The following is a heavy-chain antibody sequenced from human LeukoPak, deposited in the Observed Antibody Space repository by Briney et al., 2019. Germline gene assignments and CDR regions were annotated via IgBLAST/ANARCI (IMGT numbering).Heavy chain of an antibody. Sequence: QPGGSLRLSCAASGFTFSSYGMHWVRQAPGKGLEWVAVISYDGSNKYYADSVKGRFTISRDNSKNTLYLQMSSLRAEDTAVYYCAKDQYDSSGYQTYYYYYGMDVWGQGTTVTVSS. CDR3: AKDQYDSSGYQTYYYYYGMDV. V-gene: IGHV3-30*18. D-gene: IGHD3-22*01. CDR1: GFTFSSYG. J-gene: IGHJ6*02. CDR2: ISYDGSNK.